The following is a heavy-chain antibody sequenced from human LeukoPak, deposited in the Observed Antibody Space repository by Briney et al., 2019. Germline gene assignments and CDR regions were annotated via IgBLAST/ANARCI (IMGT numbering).Heavy chain of an antibody. V-gene: IGHV3-30*04. Sequence: RGKSLRLSCVASGFSFSDSVIHWVRQAPGKGLEWVAVISHDVKTTYYADSAKGRFTISRDNSRNTVFLQMNRLRPEDTAVYYCLKEAYYGWGSSPTFYFDYWGQGTRVTVSS. CDR3: LKEAYYGWGSSPTFYFDY. J-gene: IGHJ4*02. CDR2: ISHDVKTT. D-gene: IGHD3-10*01. CDR1: GFSFSDSV.